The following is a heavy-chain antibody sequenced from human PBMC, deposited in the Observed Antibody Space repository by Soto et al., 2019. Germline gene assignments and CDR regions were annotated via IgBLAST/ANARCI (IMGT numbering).Heavy chain of an antibody. V-gene: IGHV5-51*01. CDR1: VYTFTSYW. CDR2: IYPGDSDT. D-gene: IGHD6-19*01. CDR3: ARHGSYSGWCY. J-gene: IGHJ4*02. Sequence: PGASLKISCEGSVYTFTSYWIGWVRPKPGKGVELMGIIYPGDSDTRYSPSFQGQGTLSADESISTAYLQWSSLRASDTAMYYCARHGSYSGWCYWGQGTLVTVSS.